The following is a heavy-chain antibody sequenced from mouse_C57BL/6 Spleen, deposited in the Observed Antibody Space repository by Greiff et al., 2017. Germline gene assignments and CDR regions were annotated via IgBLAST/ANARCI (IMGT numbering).Heavy chain of an antibody. CDR2: INPSNGGT. V-gene: IGHV1-53*01. Sequence: QVQLQQPGTELVKPGASVKLSCKASGYTFTSYWMHWVKQRPGQGLEWIGNINPSNGGTNYNEKFKSKATLTVDKSSSTAYMQLSSLTSEDSAVNYVARSGLRPYYFDYWGQGTTLTVSS. D-gene: IGHD3-2*02. CDR1: GYTFTSYW. J-gene: IGHJ2*01. CDR3: ARSGLRPYYFDY.